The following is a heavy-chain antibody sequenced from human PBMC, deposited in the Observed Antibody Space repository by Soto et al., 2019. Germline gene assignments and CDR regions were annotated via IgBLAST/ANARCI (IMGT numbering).Heavy chain of an antibody. D-gene: IGHD6-19*01. Sequence: QITLKESGPTLVKPTQTLTLTCIFSGFSLRTSGVGVGWIRQPPGKALEWLGFIYWNDDKRYSPSLKSRLTITKDTSKHQVVLTMTHMDPVDTATYYCAKSGSSGWYCWFDPWGQGTLVTVSS. CDR3: AKSGSSGWYCWFDP. CDR1: GFSLRTSGVG. CDR2: IYWNDDK. J-gene: IGHJ5*02. V-gene: IGHV2-5*01.